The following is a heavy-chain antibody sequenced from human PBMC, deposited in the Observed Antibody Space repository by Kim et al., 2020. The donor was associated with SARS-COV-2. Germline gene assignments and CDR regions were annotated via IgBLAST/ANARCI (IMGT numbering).Heavy chain of an antibody. J-gene: IGHJ4*02. CDR3: AREGDGYNPYFDY. Sequence: ADSAKGRFTISRDNSKNRLFLQRNSLRAEDTAVYYCAREGDGYNPYFDYWGQGTLVTVSS. D-gene: IGHD5-12*01. V-gene: IGHV3-30*07.